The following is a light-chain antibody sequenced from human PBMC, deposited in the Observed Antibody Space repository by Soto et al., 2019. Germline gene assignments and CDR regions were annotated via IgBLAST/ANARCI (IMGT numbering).Light chain of an antibody. CDR2: GAS. Sequence: EIVLTQSPGTLSFSPGERATLSCRASQSVTSDYLAWYQQKPGQAPKLLIYGASSRATDIPDRFSGSGSGTDFTLTVSRLEPEDFAVFYCQQYGTSPPTFGQGTKVEIK. V-gene: IGKV3-20*01. CDR3: QQYGTSPPT. J-gene: IGKJ2*01. CDR1: QSVTSDY.